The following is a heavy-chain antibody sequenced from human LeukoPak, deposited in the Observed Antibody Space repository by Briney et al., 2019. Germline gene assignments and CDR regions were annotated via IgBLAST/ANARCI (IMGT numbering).Heavy chain of an antibody. J-gene: IGHJ4*02. D-gene: IGHD3-16*01. Sequence: EGSLRLSCAASGFTFSNYWINWVRQAPGKGLEWVANIKEDGSQKYYVDSVKGRFTSSRDNAKNSVYLQMSSLRDEDTAVYYCARGLNTSPGVDYWGQGTLVVVSS. CDR2: IKEDGSQK. CDR1: GFTFSNYW. CDR3: ARGLNTSPGVDY. V-gene: IGHV3-7*01.